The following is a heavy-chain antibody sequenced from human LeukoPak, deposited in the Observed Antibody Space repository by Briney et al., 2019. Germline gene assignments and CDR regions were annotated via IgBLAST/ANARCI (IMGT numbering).Heavy chain of an antibody. CDR3: ARHHISFFVWLPNQNWFDP. V-gene: IGHV4-39*01. D-gene: IGHD3-22*01. CDR2: IYYSGST. CDR1: GGSISSSSYY. Sequence: SETLSLTCTVPGGSISSSSYYWGWIRQPPGKGLEWIGSIYYSGSTYYNPSLKSRVTISVDTSKNQFSLKLSSVTAADTAVYYCARHHISFFVWLPNQNWFDPWGQGTLVTVSS. J-gene: IGHJ5*02.